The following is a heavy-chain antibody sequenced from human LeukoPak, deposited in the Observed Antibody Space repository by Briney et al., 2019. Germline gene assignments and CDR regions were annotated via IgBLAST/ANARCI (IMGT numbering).Heavy chain of an antibody. D-gene: IGHD1-7*01. Sequence: SVTLSLTCTVSGGSISSSSYYWGWIRQPPGKGLEWIGSIYYSGSTYYNPSLKSRVTISVDTSKNQFSLKLSSVTAADTAVYYCARGCQLELRWYNWFDPWGQGTLVTVSS. CDR2: IYYSGST. J-gene: IGHJ5*02. CDR1: GGSISSSSYY. V-gene: IGHV4-39*01. CDR3: ARGCQLELRWYNWFDP.